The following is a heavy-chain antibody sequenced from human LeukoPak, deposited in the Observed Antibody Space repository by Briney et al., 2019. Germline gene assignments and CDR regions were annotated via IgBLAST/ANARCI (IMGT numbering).Heavy chain of an antibody. J-gene: IGHJ5*02. Sequence: PGGSLRLSCAASGFTFSSYAMSWVRQAPGKGLEWVSAISGSGGSTYYADSVKGRFTISRDNSKNTLYLQMNSLRAEDTAVYYCARDLERRQWLRLGWFDPWGQGTLVTVSS. CDR2: ISGSGGST. V-gene: IGHV3-23*01. CDR3: ARDLERRQWLRLGWFDP. CDR1: GFTFSSYA. D-gene: IGHD5-12*01.